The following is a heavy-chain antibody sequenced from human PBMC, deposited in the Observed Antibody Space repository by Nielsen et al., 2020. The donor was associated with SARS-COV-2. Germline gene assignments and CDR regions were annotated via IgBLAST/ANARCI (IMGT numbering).Heavy chain of an antibody. CDR1: GFTVSSNY. CDR2: IYSGGST. CDR3: ARESRWLVPDYYYYGMDV. Sequence: GESLKISCAASGFTVSSNYMSWVRQAPGKGLEWVSVIYSGGSTYYADSMKGRFTISRDNSKNTLYLQMNSLRAEDTAVYYCARESRWLVPDYYYYGMDVWGQGTTVTVSS. D-gene: IGHD6-19*01. V-gene: IGHV3-66*01. J-gene: IGHJ6*02.